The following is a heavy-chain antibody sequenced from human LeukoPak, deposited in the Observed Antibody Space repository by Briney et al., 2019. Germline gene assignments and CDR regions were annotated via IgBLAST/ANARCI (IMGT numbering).Heavy chain of an antibody. Sequence: GGSLRLSCAASGLTFSRYWMHWVRQAPGKGLEWVSAISGSGGSTYYADSVKGRFTISRDNSKNTLYLQMNSLRAEDTAVYYCAKYNGDYGYYYGMDVWGNGTTVTVSS. J-gene: IGHJ6*04. CDR1: GLTFSRYW. CDR2: ISGSGGST. CDR3: AKYNGDYGYYYGMDV. D-gene: IGHD4-17*01. V-gene: IGHV3-23*01.